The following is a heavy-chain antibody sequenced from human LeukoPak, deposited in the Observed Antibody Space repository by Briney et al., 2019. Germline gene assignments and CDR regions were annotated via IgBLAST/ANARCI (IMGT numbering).Heavy chain of an antibody. D-gene: IGHD3-22*01. CDR1: GFTFSNAW. J-gene: IGHJ4*02. CDR2: IKSKTDGGTT. Sequence: GGSLRLSCAASGFTFSNAWMSWVRQAPGKGLEWVGRIKSKTDGGTTDYAAPVKGRFTISRDDSKNTLYLQMNSLKTEDTAVYYCTTFSMIVVVITDRGQGTLVIVSS. V-gene: IGHV3-15*01. CDR3: TTFSMIVVVITD.